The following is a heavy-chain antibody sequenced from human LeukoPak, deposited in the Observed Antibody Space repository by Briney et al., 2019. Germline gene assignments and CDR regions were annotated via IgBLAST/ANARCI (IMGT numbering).Heavy chain of an antibody. CDR2: VRVSGANT. J-gene: IGHJ6*02. V-gene: IGHV3-23*01. CDR3: AKAYCSSSSCYGVHFYFYGMDV. Sequence: GGSLRLSCAASGFSFSSYAMNWVRQAPGKGLEWVSTVRVSGANTYYADSVQGRFTVTRDDSKNTLYLQMSSLSAEDTAIHYCAKAYCSSSSCYGVHFYFYGMDVWGLGTPVTVSS. D-gene: IGHD2-2*01. CDR1: GFSFSSYA.